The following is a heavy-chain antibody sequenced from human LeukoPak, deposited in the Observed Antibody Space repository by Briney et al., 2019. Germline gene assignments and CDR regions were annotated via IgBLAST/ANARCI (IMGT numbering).Heavy chain of an antibody. J-gene: IGHJ4*02. CDR1: GYSFTNYW. CDR3: ARRMGRGYCSSSGCHFDY. Sequence: GQSLKISCKDFGYSFTNYWIGWVRQTPGKGLDGLGVIFPADFDNKYSPSFQGHVTISADNSISTAYLQWSSLQASDTAMYYCARRMGRGYCSSSGCHFDYWGQGTLVTVSS. V-gene: IGHV5-51*01. D-gene: IGHD2-2*01. CDR2: IFPADFDN.